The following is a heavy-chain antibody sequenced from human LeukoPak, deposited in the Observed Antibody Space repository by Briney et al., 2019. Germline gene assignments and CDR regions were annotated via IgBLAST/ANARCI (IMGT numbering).Heavy chain of an antibody. CDR3: ARDRIVVVPAALYYFDY. CDR2: IKQDGSEK. CDR1: GFTFSSYW. J-gene: IGHJ4*02. V-gene: IGHV3-7*01. Sequence: GGSLRLSCAASGFTFSSYWMSWVRQAPGKGLEWVANIKQDGSEKYYVDSVKGRFTIFRDNAKNSLYLQMNSLRAEDTAVYYCARDRIVVVPAALYYFDYWGQGTLVTVSS. D-gene: IGHD2-2*01.